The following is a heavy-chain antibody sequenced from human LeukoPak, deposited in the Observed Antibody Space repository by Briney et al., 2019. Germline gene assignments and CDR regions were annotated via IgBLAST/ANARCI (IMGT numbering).Heavy chain of an antibody. J-gene: IGHJ4*02. CDR1: GFTFSSYS. Sequence: PGGSLRLSCAASGFTFSSYSMNWVRQAPGKGLEWVSSISSSSSYIYYADSVKGRFTISRDNAKNSLYLQMNSLRAEDTAVYYCARSRPLTDYDFWSGYRKFPFDYWGQGTLVTVSS. D-gene: IGHD3-3*01. CDR2: ISSSSSYI. V-gene: IGHV3-21*01. CDR3: ARSRPLTDYDFWSGYRKFPFDY.